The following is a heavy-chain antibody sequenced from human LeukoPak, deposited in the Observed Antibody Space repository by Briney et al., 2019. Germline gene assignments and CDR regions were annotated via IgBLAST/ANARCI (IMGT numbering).Heavy chain of an antibody. D-gene: IGHD3-10*01. Sequence: ASVKVSCKVSGDTLTELSMHWVRQAPGKGLEWMGGFDPKEGERVYAQNFQGRFTMTEDTSSGTAYMELNSLISEDTAVYYCTTREIVVEPAQTSMVRGVLWRSDFWGHGTLVTVSS. J-gene: IGHJ4*01. CDR3: TTREIVVEPAQTSMVRGVLWRSDF. CDR2: FDPKEGER. V-gene: IGHV1-24*01. CDR1: GDTLTELS.